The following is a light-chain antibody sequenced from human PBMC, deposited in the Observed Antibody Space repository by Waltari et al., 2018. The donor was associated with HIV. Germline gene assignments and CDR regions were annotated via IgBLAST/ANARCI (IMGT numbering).Light chain of an antibody. J-gene: IGLJ3*02. CDR2: GND. CDR1: TSTSGENY. V-gene: IGLV1-51*01. CDR3: ETWENSLSAGV. Sequence: QSVLTQPPSVSAAPGQKVTISCSGRTSTSGENYVSWYQQLPGTAPKLLIYGNDKRPSGIPDRFSGSKSGTSATLDITGVQSGDGADYYCETWENSLSAGVFGGGTKLTVL.